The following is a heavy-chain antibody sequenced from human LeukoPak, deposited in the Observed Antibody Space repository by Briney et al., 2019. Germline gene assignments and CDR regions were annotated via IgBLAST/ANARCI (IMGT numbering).Heavy chain of an antibody. Sequence: PSETLSLTCAVYGGSFSGYYWSWIRQPPGKGLEWIGEINHSGSTNYNPSLKSRVTISVDTSKNQFSLKLSSVTAADTAVYYCARDPHSGSDYWGQGTLVTVSS. D-gene: IGHD2-21*01. J-gene: IGHJ4*02. CDR1: GGSFSGYY. V-gene: IGHV4-34*01. CDR2: INHSGST. CDR3: ARDPHSGSDY.